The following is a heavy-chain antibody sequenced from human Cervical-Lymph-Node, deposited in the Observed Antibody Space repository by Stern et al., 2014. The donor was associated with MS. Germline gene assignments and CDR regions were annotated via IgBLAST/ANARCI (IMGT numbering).Heavy chain of an antibody. CDR1: GFTFSTYG. V-gene: IGHV3-30*18. CDR2: ASYDATNK. Sequence: VQLVESGGGVVQPGRSLRLSCAASGFTFSTYGMHWVRQAPGKALEWVAAASYDATNKYYEDSVKGRFTVSRENSKNTLYLGMNSLRAEDTAVYYCAKETKSLLEYSSSWYGDWYFDLWGRGNLVTVSS. CDR3: AKETKSLLEYSSSWYGDWYFDL. J-gene: IGHJ2*01. D-gene: IGHD6-13*01.